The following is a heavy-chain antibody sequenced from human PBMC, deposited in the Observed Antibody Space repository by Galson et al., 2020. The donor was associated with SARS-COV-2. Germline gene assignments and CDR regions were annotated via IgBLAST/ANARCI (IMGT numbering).Heavy chain of an antibody. CDR2: IYPSYPYT. CDR1: GYIFPSYC. CDR3: AALLARPAY. D-gene: IGHD6-6*01. Sequence: HGESLKLSCKGSGYIFPSYCISRVRQMPGKGLEWIGRIYPSYPYTNYSPSFQGHITISADNSITTAYLQWRYLTPSHTAMYYFAALLARPAYWGQGTLVTVSS. V-gene: IGHV5-10-1*01. J-gene: IGHJ4*02.